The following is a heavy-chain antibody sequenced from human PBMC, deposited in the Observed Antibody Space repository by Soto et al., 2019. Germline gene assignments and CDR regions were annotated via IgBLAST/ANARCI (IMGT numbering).Heavy chain of an antibody. D-gene: IGHD5-18*01. CDR3: AKGQRIQLWLLAY. CDR2: ISGSGGST. CDR1: GFTFSSYA. V-gene: IGHV3-23*01. J-gene: IGHJ4*02. Sequence: LRLSCAASGFTFSSYAMSWVRQAPGKGLEWVSAISGSGGSTYYADSVKGRFTISRDNSKNTLYLQMNSLRAEDTAVYYCAKGQRIQLWLLAYWGQGTLVTVSS.